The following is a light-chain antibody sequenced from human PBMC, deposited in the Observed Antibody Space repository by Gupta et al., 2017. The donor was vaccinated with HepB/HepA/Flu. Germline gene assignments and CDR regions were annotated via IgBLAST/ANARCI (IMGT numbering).Light chain of an antibody. J-gene: IGLJ3*02. V-gene: IGLV6-57*03. CDR2: EDN. Sequence: ILTQPHPAPEPPVKAGTISSPRSSGSIASNYVQWYQQRPGSAPTTVIYEDNQRPSGVPDRFSGSIDSSSNSASLTISGLKTEDEADYYCQSYDSSNLVFGGGTKLTVL. CDR1: SGSIASNY. CDR3: QSYDSSNLV.